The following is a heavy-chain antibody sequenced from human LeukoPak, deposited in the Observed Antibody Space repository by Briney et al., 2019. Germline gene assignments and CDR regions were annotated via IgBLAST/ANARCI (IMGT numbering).Heavy chain of an antibody. J-gene: IGHJ4*01. CDR2: INHSGRT. Sequence: SETLSLTCAVYGGSFSGYYWSWIRQPPGNGLEWIGEINHSGRTNYNPSLKSRVTISVDTSKNQFSLKLSSVTAADTAVYYCARGRRGIAAAGRELYFDYWGHGTLVTVSS. V-gene: IGHV4-34*01. D-gene: IGHD6-13*01. CDR1: GGSFSGYY. CDR3: ARGRRGIAAAGRELYFDY.